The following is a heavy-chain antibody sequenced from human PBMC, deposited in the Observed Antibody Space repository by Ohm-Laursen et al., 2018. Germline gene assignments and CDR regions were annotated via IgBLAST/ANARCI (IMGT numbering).Heavy chain of an antibody. D-gene: IGHD2-15*01. Sequence: SLRLSCAASGFTFSSYAMSWVRQAPEKGLEWVSGLSGSGHDTYYTDSVKGRFTISRDNSKNTLYLQMNGLRAEDTAVYYCAKTRYFSRGSCDFDYWGQGTLVTASS. J-gene: IGHJ4*02. CDR3: AKTRYFSRGSCDFDY. CDR1: GFTFSSYA. V-gene: IGHV3-23*01. CDR2: LSGSGHDT.